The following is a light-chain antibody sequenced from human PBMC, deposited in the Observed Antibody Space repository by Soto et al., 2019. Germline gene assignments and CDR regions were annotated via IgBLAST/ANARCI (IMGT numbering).Light chain of an antibody. J-gene: IGKJ1*01. CDR2: GAS. CDR1: QSVSSN. V-gene: IGKV3-15*01. Sequence: EIGMTQSPATLSVSPGERATLSCRASQSVSSNLAWYQQKPGQAPRLLIYGASTRATGIPVRFSGSGSGTEFTLTISSLQSEDFAVYYCQQYNNWPGTFGQGTKVEIK. CDR3: QQYNNWPGT.